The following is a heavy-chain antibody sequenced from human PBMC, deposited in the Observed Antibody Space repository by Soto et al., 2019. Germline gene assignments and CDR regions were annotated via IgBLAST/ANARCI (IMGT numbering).Heavy chain of an antibody. D-gene: IGHD3-10*01. CDR3: AGAPLTYYYGSGSFGSGWFDP. CDR2: IYYSGST. CDR1: GGSISSYY. Sequence: QVQLQESGPGLVKPSETLSLTCTVSGGSISSYYWSWIRQPPGKGLEWIGYIYYSGSTNYNPSLKSRVTISVDTSKNQFSLKLSSVTAADTAVYYCAGAPLTYYYGSGSFGSGWFDPWGQGTLVTVSS. J-gene: IGHJ5*02. V-gene: IGHV4-59*08.